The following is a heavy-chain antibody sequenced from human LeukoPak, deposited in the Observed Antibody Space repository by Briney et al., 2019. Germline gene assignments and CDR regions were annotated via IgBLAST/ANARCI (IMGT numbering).Heavy chain of an antibody. CDR2: ISSSSSYI. CDR1: GFTFSSYS. CDR3: ARDAEWLSHNWFDP. V-gene: IGHV3-21*01. J-gene: IGHJ5*02. D-gene: IGHD3-3*01. Sequence: GGSLRLSCAASGFTFSSYSMNWVRQAPGKGLEWVSSISSSSSYIYYADSVKGRFTISRDNAKNSLYLQMNSLRAEDTAVYYCARDAEWLSHNWFDPWGQGTLVTVSS.